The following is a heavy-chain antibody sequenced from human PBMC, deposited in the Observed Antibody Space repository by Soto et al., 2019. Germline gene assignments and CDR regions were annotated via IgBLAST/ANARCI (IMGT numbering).Heavy chain of an antibody. CDR3: AKALREGYCSSTSCYDFPYYFDY. V-gene: IGHV3-23*01. Sequence: GGSLRLSCAASGFTFSSYAMSWVRQAPGKGLEWVSAISGSGGSTYYADSVKGRFTISRDNSKKTLYLQMNSLRAEDTAVYYCAKALREGYCSSTSCYDFPYYFDYWGQGTLVTVSS. J-gene: IGHJ4*02. D-gene: IGHD2-2*01. CDR2: ISGSGGST. CDR1: GFTFSSYA.